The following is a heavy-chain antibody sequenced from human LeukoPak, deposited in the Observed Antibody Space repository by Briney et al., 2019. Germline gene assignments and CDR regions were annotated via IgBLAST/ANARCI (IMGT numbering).Heavy chain of an antibody. CDR2: VYYSGTT. CDR3: ARGTLYSGWSYYFDY. D-gene: IGHD6-19*01. Sequence: SETLFLTCSVSGGSISLSYYYWGWIRQPPGKAVEWIGSVYYSGTTSYNPSLKSRVTISVDMSKNHFSLRLSSVTAADTAMYYCARGTLYSGWSYYFDYWGQGSQVTVSS. CDR1: GGSISLSYYY. J-gene: IGHJ4*02. V-gene: IGHV4-39*07.